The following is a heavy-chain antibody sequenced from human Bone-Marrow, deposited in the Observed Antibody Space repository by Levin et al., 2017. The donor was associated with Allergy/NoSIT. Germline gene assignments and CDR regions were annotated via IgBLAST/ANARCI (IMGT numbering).Heavy chain of an antibody. Sequence: SETLSLTCNVSGVSISSRNYFWGWIRQPPGKGLEWIGSIYSGGSTNYNPSLKSRVTISVDTSKNQVSLKLSSVTAADTAVYYCAREQSSDTENDEGYFDYWDQGTLVTVSS. V-gene: IGHV4-39*07. J-gene: IGHJ4*02. CDR3: AREQSSDTENDEGYFDY. CDR2: IYSGGST. CDR1: GVSISSRNYF. D-gene: IGHD3-10*01.